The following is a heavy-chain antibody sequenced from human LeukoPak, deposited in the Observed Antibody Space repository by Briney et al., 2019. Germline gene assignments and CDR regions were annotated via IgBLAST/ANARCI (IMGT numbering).Heavy chain of an antibody. D-gene: IGHD3/OR15-3a*01. CDR3: ARQTGSGLFILP. Sequence: SETLSLTCAVSGGSISSSSYYWGWIRQPPGKGLEWIGSIYYSGSTYYNPSLKSRVTISVDTSKNQFSLKLSSVTAADTAVYYCARQTGSGLFILPGGQGTLVTVSS. CDR2: IYYSGST. J-gene: IGHJ4*02. V-gene: IGHV4-39*07. CDR1: GGSISSSSYY.